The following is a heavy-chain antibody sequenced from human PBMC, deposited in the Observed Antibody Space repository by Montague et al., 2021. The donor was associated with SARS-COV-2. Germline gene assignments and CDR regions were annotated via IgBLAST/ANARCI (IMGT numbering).Heavy chain of an antibody. CDR3: ARIWGATRGDAFDI. CDR1: GFSLSTSGMC. J-gene: IGHJ3*02. Sequence: PALVKPTQTLTLTCTFSGFSLSTSGMCVSWIRQPPGKALEWLALIDWXXXKYYSTSLKTRLTISKDTSKNQVVLTMTNMDPVDTATYYCARIWGATRGDAFDIWSQGTMVTVSS. CDR2: IDWXXXK. D-gene: IGHD1-26*01. V-gene: IGHV2-70*01.